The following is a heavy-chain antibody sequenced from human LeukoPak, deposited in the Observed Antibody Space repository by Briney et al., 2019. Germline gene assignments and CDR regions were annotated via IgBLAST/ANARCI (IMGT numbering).Heavy chain of an antibody. V-gene: IGHV3-21*01. D-gene: IGHD5-24*01. Sequence: GGSLRLSXAASGFTFSSYSMNWVRQAPGKGLEWVSCISRSSNYIYYADSVKGRFTISRDNAKNSLYLQINSLRAEDTSVYYCARGENNYGYYYFDYWGQGTLVTVSS. CDR2: ISRSSNYI. CDR1: GFTFSSYS. CDR3: ARGENNYGYYYFDY. J-gene: IGHJ4*02.